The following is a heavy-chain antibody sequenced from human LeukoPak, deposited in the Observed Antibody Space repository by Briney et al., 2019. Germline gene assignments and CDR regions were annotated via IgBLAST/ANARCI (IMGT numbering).Heavy chain of an antibody. J-gene: IGHJ4*02. CDR2: IKSDGITI. CDR3: LRDLNWSLDQ. CDR1: GFTFSNYM. V-gene: IGHV3-74*01. Sequence: GGSLRLSCAASGFTFSNYMMHWVRQAPGKGLVWVSRIKSDGITITYADSVKGRFTISRDNAKNTLYLQMNSLRAEDTAVYYCLRDLNWSLDQWGQGTLVTISS. D-gene: IGHD1-20*01.